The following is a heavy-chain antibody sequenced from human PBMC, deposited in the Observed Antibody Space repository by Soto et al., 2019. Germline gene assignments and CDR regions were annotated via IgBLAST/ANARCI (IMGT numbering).Heavy chain of an antibody. Sequence: AGPTLVNPTQTLTLTCTFSGFSLSTGGVGVDWIRQTPGQALEWLGLIYWTDEKRYSPSLRNRLTITKDTSKNQVVLTMTNMDPVDTGTYYCAHESYHNSWYVYWGQGTPVTVSS. CDR3: AHESYHNSWYVY. D-gene: IGHD6-13*01. CDR2: IYWTDEK. J-gene: IGHJ4*02. V-gene: IGHV2-5*01. CDR1: GFSLSTGGVG.